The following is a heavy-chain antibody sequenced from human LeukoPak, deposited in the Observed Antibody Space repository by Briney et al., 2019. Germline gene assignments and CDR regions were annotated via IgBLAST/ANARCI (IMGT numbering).Heavy chain of an antibody. D-gene: IGHD3-22*01. CDR2: ISGSGGST. Sequence: GGSLRLSCAASGFTFSSYAMSRVRQAPGKGLEWVSAISGSGGSTYYADSVKGRFTISRDNSKNTLYLQMISLRAEDTAVYYCAKVYYYDSSGYYYFDYWGQGTLVTVSS. V-gene: IGHV3-23*01. CDR3: AKVYYYDSSGYYYFDY. J-gene: IGHJ4*02. CDR1: GFTFSSYA.